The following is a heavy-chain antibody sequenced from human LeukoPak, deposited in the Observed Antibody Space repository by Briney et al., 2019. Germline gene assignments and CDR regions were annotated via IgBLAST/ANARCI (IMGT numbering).Heavy chain of an antibody. Sequence: GGSLRLSCAASGFTFSSYGMHWVRQAPGKGLEWVAVISYDGSNKYYADSVKGRFTISRDNSKNTLYLQMNSLRAEDTAVYYCAKETAPYYDSSGYRYHDYWGQGTLVTVSS. CDR1: GFTFSSYG. D-gene: IGHD3-22*01. V-gene: IGHV3-30*18. CDR3: AKETAPYYDSSGYRYHDY. CDR2: ISYDGSNK. J-gene: IGHJ4*02.